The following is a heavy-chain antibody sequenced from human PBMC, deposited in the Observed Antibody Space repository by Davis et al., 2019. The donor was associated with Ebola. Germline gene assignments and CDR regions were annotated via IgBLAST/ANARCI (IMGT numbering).Heavy chain of an antibody. CDR2: NYYSGIT. CDR3: ARDKGYNWNDGAPFDY. CDR1: GGSISSSFYY. J-gene: IGHJ4*02. Sequence: SETLSLTCTVSGGSISSSFYYWGWVRQPPGKGLEWIGSNYYSGITYYNPSLKSRVTISVDTSKNQFSLKLSSVTAADTAVYYCARDKGYNWNDGAPFDYWGQGTLVTVSS. D-gene: IGHD1-1*01. V-gene: IGHV4-39*07.